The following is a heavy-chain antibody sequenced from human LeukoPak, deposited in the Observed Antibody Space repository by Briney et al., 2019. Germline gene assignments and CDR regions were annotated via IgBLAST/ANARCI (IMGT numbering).Heavy chain of an antibody. V-gene: IGHV3-23*01. CDR1: GLSFWSYG. Sequence: GGSLRLSCAASGLSFWSYGMSWARHSPGKGLEWVSTTTDSGASTWYADSVKGRFTISRDNSKNTLQLQMNSLRAEDTAVYYCARRDVVVTGHYFDYWGQGILVTVSS. CDR3: ARRDVVVTGHYFDY. D-gene: IGHD2-21*02. CDR2: TTDSGAST. J-gene: IGHJ4*02.